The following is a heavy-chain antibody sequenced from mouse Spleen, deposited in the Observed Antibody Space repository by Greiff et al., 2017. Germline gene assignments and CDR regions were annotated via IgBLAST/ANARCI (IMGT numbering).Heavy chain of an antibody. J-gene: IGHJ1*03. CDR1: GYTFTSYW. CDR3: ARTTVAYWYFDV. D-gene: IGHD1-1*01. CDR2: IDPSDSYT. Sequence: QVQLKQSGAELVMPGASVKLSCKASGYTFTSYWMHWVKQRPGQGLEWIGEIDPSDSYTNYNQKFKGKATLTVDKSSSTAYMQLSSLTSEDSAVYYCARTTVAYWYFDVWGTGTTVTVSS. V-gene: IGHV1-69*01.